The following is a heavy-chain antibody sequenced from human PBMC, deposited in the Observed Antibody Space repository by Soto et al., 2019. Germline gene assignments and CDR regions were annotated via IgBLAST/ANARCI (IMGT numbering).Heavy chain of an antibody. Sequence: PGGSLRLSCAASGFTFGNYAMSWVRQAPGKGLEWVSVIGGSGGSIYYADSVKGRFSISRDNSKNTLYLQMNSLRAEDTALYYCAKDNTIFGVITSFDYWGQGTLVTVSS. CDR2: IGGSGGSI. J-gene: IGHJ4*02. D-gene: IGHD3-3*01. CDR1: GFTFGNYA. V-gene: IGHV3-23*01. CDR3: AKDNTIFGVITSFDY.